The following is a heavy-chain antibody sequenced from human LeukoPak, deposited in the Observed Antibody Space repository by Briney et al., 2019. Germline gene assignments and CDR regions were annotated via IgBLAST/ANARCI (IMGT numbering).Heavy chain of an antibody. Sequence: GASVKVSCKASGYTFNAYYIHWVRQAPGQGLEWMGWIYPNSGGTSYARKFQDRVTMTRDTSISTAYMELSRLKSDDTAGYFCAREATVGGYWGQGTLVTVSS. CDR1: GYTFNAYY. CDR3: AREATVGGY. J-gene: IGHJ4*02. D-gene: IGHD3-16*01. V-gene: IGHV1-2*02. CDR2: IYPNSGGT.